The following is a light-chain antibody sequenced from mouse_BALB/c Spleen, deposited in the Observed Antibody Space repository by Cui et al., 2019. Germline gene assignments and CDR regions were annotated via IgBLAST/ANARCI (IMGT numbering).Light chain of an antibody. V-gene: IGKV4-58*01. CDR2: RTS. J-gene: IGKJ4*01. CDR1: SSVSSSY. Sequence: ESVLTQSLAIMGASLGQKVTMTCSPSSSVSSSYLHWYQQKSGASPKPLIHRTSNLASGVPARFSGSGSGTSYSLTISSVEAEDDATYYCQQWSGYPFTFGSGTKLEIK. CDR3: QQWSGYPFT.